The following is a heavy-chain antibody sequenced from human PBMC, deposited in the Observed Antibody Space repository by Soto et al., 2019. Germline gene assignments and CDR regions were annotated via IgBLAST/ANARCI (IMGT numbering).Heavy chain of an antibody. Sequence: EVQLVESGGGLVQPGGSLRLSCAASGFTFSNYCMHWVRQAPGKGLVWVSRINFDESTTTYADSVQGRFTISRDNAKNTLYLQLNSLRAEDTDIYCCVTGGRTAGHFYHFDDWGQGALVTVSS. D-gene: IGHD6-13*01. CDR1: GFTFSNYC. CDR3: VTGGRTAGHFYHFDD. V-gene: IGHV3-74*01. CDR2: INFDESTT. J-gene: IGHJ4*02.